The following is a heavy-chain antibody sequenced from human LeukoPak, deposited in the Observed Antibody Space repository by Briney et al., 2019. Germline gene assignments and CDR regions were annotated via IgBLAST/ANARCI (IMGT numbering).Heavy chain of an antibody. J-gene: IGHJ6*02. CDR2: IYYSGSA. V-gene: IGHV4-59*01. CDR1: GGSISSYY. Sequence: PSETLSLTCTVSGGSISSYYWNWIRQPPGKGLEWIGYIYYSGSANYNPSLKSRVTISVDTSKNQFSLMLNSVTAADTAVYYCARSGLWFGEFLDDYYYYGMDVWGQGTTVTVSS. CDR3: ARSGLWFGEFLDDYYYYGMDV. D-gene: IGHD3-10*01.